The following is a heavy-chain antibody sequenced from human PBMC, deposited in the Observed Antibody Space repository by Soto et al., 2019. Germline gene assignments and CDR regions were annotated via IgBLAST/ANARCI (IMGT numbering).Heavy chain of an antibody. Sequence: GGSLRLSCAASGFTFSSYAMSWVRQAPGKGLEWVSSITSTGDRAYYADSVKGRFTISRDNSKNTLYLQMNSLRAEDTAVYYCAKASRDYWGKGSLVTVSS. J-gene: IGHJ4*02. CDR1: GFTFSSYA. CDR2: ITSTGDRA. CDR3: AKASRDY. D-gene: IGHD2-2*01. V-gene: IGHV3-23*01.